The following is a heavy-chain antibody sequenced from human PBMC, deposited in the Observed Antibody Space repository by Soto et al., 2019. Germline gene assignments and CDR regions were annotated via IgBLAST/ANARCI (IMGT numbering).Heavy chain of an antibody. CDR1: GFTFSDYY. J-gene: IGHJ5*02. Sequence: QVQLVESGGGLVKPGGSLRLSCAGSGFTFSDYYMTWNRQAPGKGLEWVSYISYGSSYTNYADSVKGRFTISRDDAKNSRLLQLYNLRTEGTAVYFCARDPINSSSWWLDPWGRGALVTVSS. CDR3: ARDPINSSSWWLDP. D-gene: IGHD6-6*01. CDR2: ISYGSSYT. V-gene: IGHV3-11*06.